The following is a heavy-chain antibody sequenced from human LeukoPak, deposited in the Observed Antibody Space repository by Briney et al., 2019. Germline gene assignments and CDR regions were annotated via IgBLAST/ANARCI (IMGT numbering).Heavy chain of an antibody. D-gene: IGHD3-22*01. CDR2: ISYDGSNK. V-gene: IGHV3-30-3*02. J-gene: IGHJ4*02. CDR1: GFTFSSYA. CDR3: AKDYYDSSGPDY. Sequence: GGSLRLSCAASGFTFSSYAMHWVRPAPGKGLEWVAVISYDGSNKYYADSVKGRFTISRDNSKNTLYLQMNSLRAEDTAVYYCAKDYYDSSGPDYWGQGTLVTVSS.